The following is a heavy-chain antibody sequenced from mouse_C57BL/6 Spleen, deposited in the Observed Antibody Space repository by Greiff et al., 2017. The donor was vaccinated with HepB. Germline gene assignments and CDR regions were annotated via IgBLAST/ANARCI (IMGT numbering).Heavy chain of an antibody. J-gene: IGHJ2*01. CDR3: ARFRITTVVASYYFDY. V-gene: IGHV1-80*01. D-gene: IGHD1-1*01. CDR1: GYAFSSYW. Sequence: VQLQQSGAELVKPGASVKISCKASGYAFSSYWMNWVKQRPGKGLEWIGQIYPGDGDTNYNGKFKGKATLTSDKSSSTAYMQLSSLTSEDSAVYFCARFRITTVVASYYFDYWGQGTTLTVSS. CDR2: IYPGDGDT.